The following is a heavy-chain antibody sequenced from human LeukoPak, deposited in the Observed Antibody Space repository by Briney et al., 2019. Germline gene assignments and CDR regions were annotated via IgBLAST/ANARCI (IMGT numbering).Heavy chain of an antibody. CDR1: GFTFSSSA. CDR2: ISNDGSKK. D-gene: IGHD5-18*01. J-gene: IGHJ4*02. CDR3: AKDRYSYAFEYSDS. V-gene: IGHV3-30*18. Sequence: GGSLRLSCAASGFTFSSSAMSWVRQAPGKGLDWVAVISNDGSKKYYADSVKGRFTISRDNSKNTLSLQVSSLRTEDTAVYYCAKDRYSYAFEYSDSWGQGTLVTVSS.